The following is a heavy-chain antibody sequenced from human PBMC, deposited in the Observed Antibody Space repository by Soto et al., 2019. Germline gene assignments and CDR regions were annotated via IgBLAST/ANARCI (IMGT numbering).Heavy chain of an antibody. V-gene: IGHV3-7*05. Sequence: EVQLVESGGGLVQPGGSLRLSCGASGFTFRTYWLSWVRQVPGKGLEWVANINQDGSEKNYVDSVNGRFTISRDNAKNSLYLQMSSLRAEDTALYYCARDGSTSWYSYDYHGMDVWGQGTTVTVSS. CDR1: GFTFRTYW. CDR3: ARDGSTSWYSYDYHGMDV. D-gene: IGHD5-18*01. CDR2: INQDGSEK. J-gene: IGHJ6*02.